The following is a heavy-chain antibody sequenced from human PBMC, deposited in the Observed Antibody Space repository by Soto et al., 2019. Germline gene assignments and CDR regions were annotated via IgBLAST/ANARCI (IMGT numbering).Heavy chain of an antibody. J-gene: IGHJ4*02. CDR2: ISASNGNT. D-gene: IGHD4-17*01. CDR1: GYTFTSYG. CDR3: ARDSGYDYGGT. Sequence: ASVKVSCKASGYTFTSYGFSWVRQAPGQGLEWMGWISASNGNTNYAQKLQGRVTMTTDTSTGTAYMELSSLRSEDTAVYYCARDSGYDYGGTWGQGTLVTVSS. V-gene: IGHV1-18*01.